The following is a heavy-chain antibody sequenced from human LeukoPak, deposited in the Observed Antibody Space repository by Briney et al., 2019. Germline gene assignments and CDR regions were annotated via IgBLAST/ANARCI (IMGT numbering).Heavy chain of an antibody. V-gene: IGHV1-69*13. CDR2: IIPIFGTA. CDR1: GGTFSSYA. J-gene: IGHJ6*03. Sequence: SVKVSCKASGGTFSSYAISWVRQAPGQGLEWMGGIIPIFGTANYAQKFQGRVTITADESTSTAYMELSSLRSEDTAVYYCARAYYYDSSGYYYGYYYYMDVWGKGTTVTVSS. D-gene: IGHD3-22*01. CDR3: ARAYYYDSSGYYYGYYYYMDV.